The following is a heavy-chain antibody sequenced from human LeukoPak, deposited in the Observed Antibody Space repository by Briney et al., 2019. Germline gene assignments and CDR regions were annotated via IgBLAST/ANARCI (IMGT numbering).Heavy chain of an antibody. D-gene: IGHD3-9*01. Sequence: SQTLSLTCAISGDSVSSKTATWNWIRQSPSRGLEWLGRTYFRSKWYYDYAMSVEGWVSISADTSKNLFYLPLESVTPEVTAVYYCTRDHWYDILSFDYWGAGTLVTVSS. CDR1: GDSVSSKTAT. J-gene: IGHJ4*02. CDR2: TYFRSKWYY. V-gene: IGHV6-1*03. CDR3: TRDHWYDILSFDY.